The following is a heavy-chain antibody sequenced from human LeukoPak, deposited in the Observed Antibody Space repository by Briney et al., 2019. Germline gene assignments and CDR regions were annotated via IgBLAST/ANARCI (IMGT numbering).Heavy chain of an antibody. V-gene: IGHV3-33*06. J-gene: IGHJ4*02. CDR3: AKPTQEFYFFDD. CDR1: GFSFSHFA. CDR2: VWSDGSNE. D-gene: IGHD2/OR15-2a*01. Sequence: GGSLRLSCAASGFSFSHFAMHWVRQAPGKGLEWAAVVWSDGSNEYFADSVKGRFSISRDNSRNTVCLHMSGLRVEDTAVYYCAKPTQEFYFFDDWGQGTLATVS.